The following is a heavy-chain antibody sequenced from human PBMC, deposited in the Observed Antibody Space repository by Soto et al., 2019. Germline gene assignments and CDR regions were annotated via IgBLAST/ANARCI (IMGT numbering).Heavy chain of an antibody. D-gene: IGHD2-8*01. CDR2: INAGNGNT. Sequence: ASVKVTCKASGYTFTSYAMHWVRQAPGQRLEGMGWINAGNGNTKYSQKFQGRVTITRDTSASTAYMELSSLRSEETAVYYCARDCTNGVCSITYWGFYCYGMDVWGQGTTVTVSS. V-gene: IGHV1-3*01. J-gene: IGHJ6*02. CDR3: ARDCTNGVCSITYWGFYCYGMDV. CDR1: GYTFTSYA.